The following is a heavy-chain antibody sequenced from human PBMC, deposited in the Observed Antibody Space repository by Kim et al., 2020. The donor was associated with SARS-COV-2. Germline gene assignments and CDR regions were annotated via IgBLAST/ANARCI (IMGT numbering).Heavy chain of an antibody. CDR1: GFTFSSYA. CDR2: ISSNGGSA. V-gene: IGHV3-64*01. J-gene: IGHJ6*01. CDR3: ARDIGGFWSAFYYYYGM. D-gene: IGHD3-3*01. Sequence: GGSLRLSCAASGFTFSSYAMHWVRQAPGKGLEYVAAISSNGGSAYYANSVKGRCTISRDNSKNTLYLQMGSLRAEDMAVYYCARDIGGFWSAFYYYYGM.